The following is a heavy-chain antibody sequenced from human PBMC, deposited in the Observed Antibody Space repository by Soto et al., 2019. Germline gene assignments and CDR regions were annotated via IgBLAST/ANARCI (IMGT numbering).Heavy chain of an antibody. D-gene: IGHD4-4*01. Sequence: SETLSLTCAVYGGSFSGYYWSWIRQPPGKGLEWIGEINHSGSTNYNPSLKSRVTISVDTSKNQFSLKLSSVTAADTAVYYCARQSPVTCAGRYFQHWGQGTLVTVS. CDR2: INHSGST. V-gene: IGHV4-34*01. CDR3: ARQSPVTCAGRYFQH. CDR1: GGSFSGYY. J-gene: IGHJ1*01.